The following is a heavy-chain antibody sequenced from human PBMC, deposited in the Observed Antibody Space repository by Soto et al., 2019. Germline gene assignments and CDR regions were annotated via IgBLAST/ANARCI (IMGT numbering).Heavy chain of an antibody. D-gene: IGHD2-2*01. Sequence: ASVKVSCKASGYTFTSYGISWVRQAPGQGLEWMGWISAYNGNTNYAQKLQGRVTMTTDTSTSTAYMELRSLRSDDTAVYYCARGFLLYCSSTSCYGDYSYYGMDVWGQGTTVTVSS. CDR1: GYTFTSYG. V-gene: IGHV1-18*01. CDR2: ISAYNGNT. J-gene: IGHJ6*02. CDR3: ARGFLLYCSSTSCYGDYSYYGMDV.